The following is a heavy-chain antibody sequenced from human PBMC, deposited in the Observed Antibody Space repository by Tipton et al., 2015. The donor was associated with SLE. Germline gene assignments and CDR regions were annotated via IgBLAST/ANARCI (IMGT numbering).Heavy chain of an antibody. V-gene: IGHV1-69*18. Sequence: QVQLVQSGAEVKKPGSSVKVSCKASGGTFSSYAISWVRQAPGQGLEWMGRIIPIFGTANYAQKFQGRVTITADESTNTAYMELSSLKSEDTAVYYCARGILWGAARLYASDICGQGTMVTVSS. CDR1: GGTFSSYA. CDR3: ARGILWGAARLYASDI. CDR2: IIPIFGTA. J-gene: IGHJ3*02. D-gene: IGHD6-6*01.